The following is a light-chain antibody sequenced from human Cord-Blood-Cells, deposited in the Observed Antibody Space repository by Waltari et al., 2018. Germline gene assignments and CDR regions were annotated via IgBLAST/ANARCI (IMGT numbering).Light chain of an antibody. J-gene: IGKJ2*01. Sequence: DIQRTQSPSSLSASVGDRVTITCRASQSTGSYSNWYQQKPGKAPKLLIYAASRFQSGVPSRFSGSGSGTDFTLTSSSLQPEDFATYYCQQSYSTPYTFGQGTKLEIK. CDR1: QSTGSY. CDR2: AAS. V-gene: IGKV1-39*01. CDR3: QQSYSTPYT.